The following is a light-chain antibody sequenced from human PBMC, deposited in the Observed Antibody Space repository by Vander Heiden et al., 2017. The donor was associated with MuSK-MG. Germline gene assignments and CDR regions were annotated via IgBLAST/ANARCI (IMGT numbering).Light chain of an antibody. CDR2: SNN. CDR3: AAWDDSLNVV. CDR1: SSNIGSNT. Sequence: QSVLTPPPYASGTPGQRVTIPSSGSSSNIGSNTVNWYQQPPATAPKLLIYSNNQRPSGVPARFSGSKSGTSSSLAISGLQAEDEADYYCAAWDDSLNVVFGGGTKLTVL. V-gene: IGLV1-44*01. J-gene: IGLJ2*01.